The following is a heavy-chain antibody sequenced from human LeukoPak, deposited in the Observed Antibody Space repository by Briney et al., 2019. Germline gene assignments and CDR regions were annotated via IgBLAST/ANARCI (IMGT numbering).Heavy chain of an antibody. CDR3: AREGFGELLRRFNWFDP. CDR1: GGSISSGDYY. CDR2: IYCSGST. V-gene: IGHV4-30-4*08. Sequence: SETLSLTCTVSGGSISSGDYYWSWIRQPPGKGLEWIGYIYCSGSTYYNPSLKSRVTISVDTSKNQFSLKLSSVTAADTAVYYGAREGFGELLRRFNWFDPWGQGTLVTVSS. D-gene: IGHD3-10*01. J-gene: IGHJ5*02.